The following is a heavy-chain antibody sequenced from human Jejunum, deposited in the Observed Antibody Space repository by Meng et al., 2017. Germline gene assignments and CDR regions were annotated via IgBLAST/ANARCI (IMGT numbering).Heavy chain of an antibody. CDR3: GRDGVGCSSNTCVIDY. Sequence: ASVKVSCKASGYTFTDYYLHWVRQAPGQGLEWMGRINPKSGDTSYAQKFQGRVTVTRDTSISTAYMELNSDGTGMYYCGRDGVGCSSNTCVIDYWGQGTLVTVSS. D-gene: IGHD2-2*01. V-gene: IGHV1-2*05. CDR1: GYTFTDYY. J-gene: IGHJ4*02. CDR2: INPKSGDT.